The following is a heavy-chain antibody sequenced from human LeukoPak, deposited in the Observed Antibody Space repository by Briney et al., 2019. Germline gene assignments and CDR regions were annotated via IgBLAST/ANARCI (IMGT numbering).Heavy chain of an antibody. V-gene: IGHV3-66*01. CDR1: GFTVSNTY. D-gene: IGHD6-6*01. CDR3: VREGVLSGSSPPGY. Sequence: PGGSLRLSCAASGFTVSNTYMSWVRQAPGKGLEWVSAIYSGGSTYYADSVKGRFTTSRDNSKNTLYLQMNGLRAEDTAVYYCVREGVLSGSSPPGYWGRGTLVTVSS. CDR2: IYSGGST. J-gene: IGHJ4*02.